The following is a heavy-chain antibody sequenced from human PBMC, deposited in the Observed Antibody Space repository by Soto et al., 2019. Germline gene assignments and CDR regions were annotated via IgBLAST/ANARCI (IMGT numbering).Heavy chain of an antibody. CDR3: AHRIQTYYGFGSGSSGYYYMDV. J-gene: IGHJ6*03. V-gene: IGHV2-5*02. D-gene: IGHD3-3*01. CDR2: IYWDDDK. CDR1: GFSLSTSGVG. Sequence: QITLKESGPTLVKPTQTLTLTCTFSGFSLSTSGVGVGWIRQPPGKALEWLALIYWDDDKRYSPSLKSRLTITKDTAKNQVVLTMTNMDPVDTATYYCAHRIQTYYGFGSGSSGYYYMDVWGKRNTVTVSS.